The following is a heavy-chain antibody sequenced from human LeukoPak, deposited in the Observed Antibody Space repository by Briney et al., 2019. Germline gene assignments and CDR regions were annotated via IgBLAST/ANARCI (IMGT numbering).Heavy chain of an antibody. D-gene: IGHD1-14*01. CDR2: IIPIFGTA. CDR1: GGTFSSYA. V-gene: IGHV1-69*13. CDR3: ARLPTGRLYYFDY. J-gene: IGHJ4*02. Sequence: SVKVSCKASGGTFSSYAISWVRQAPGQGLEWMGGIIPIFGTANYAQKFQGRVTITADESTSTAYMELSSLRSEDTAVYYCARLPTGRLYYFDYWGQGTLVTVSS.